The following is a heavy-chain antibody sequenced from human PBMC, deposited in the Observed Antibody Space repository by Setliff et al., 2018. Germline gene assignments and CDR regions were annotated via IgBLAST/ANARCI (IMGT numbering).Heavy chain of an antibody. V-gene: IGHV4-61*01. Sequence: SETLSLTCTLSGDSISRSTYYWSWIRQSPWKGLEWIGDVHYSGDSNYNPSRKSRVTMSVDTSKNQFSLNLRSVTAADTAVYYCARGHPGYYYYMNVWGQGTTVTVSS. CDR1: GDSISRSTYY. J-gene: IGHJ6*03. CDR3: ARGHPGYYYYMNV. CDR2: VHYSGDS.